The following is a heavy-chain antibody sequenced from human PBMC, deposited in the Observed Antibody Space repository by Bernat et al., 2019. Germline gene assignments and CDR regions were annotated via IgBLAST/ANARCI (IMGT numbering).Heavy chain of an antibody. D-gene: IGHD3-3*01. Sequence: EVQLVESGGDLVQPGGSLRLSCAASGFTVSRNYMSWVRQAPGKGLEWVSVIYSGGSTYYADSVKGRFTISRDNSKNTLYLQMNSLRAEDTAVYHCARAHDFWSGYSFENWGQGTLVTVSS. CDR2: IYSGGST. CDR3: ARAHDFWSGYSFEN. J-gene: IGHJ4*02. CDR1: GFTVSRNY. V-gene: IGHV3-66*01.